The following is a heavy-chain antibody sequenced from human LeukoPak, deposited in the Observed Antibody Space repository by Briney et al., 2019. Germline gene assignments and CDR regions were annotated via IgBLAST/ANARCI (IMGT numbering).Heavy chain of an antibody. CDR2: IHSGGTT. J-gene: IGHJ6*03. Sequence: SETLSLTCTVSGGSLNRFYWAWIRQPAGRGLEWIGRIHSGGTTHYNPSLESRLTFSLDTSQNHFSLKLNSVTAAGTAVYYCARDSPDGYTSGHYFYYLDVWSKGTTVTVSS. V-gene: IGHV4-4*07. CDR3: ARDSPDGYTSGHYFYYLDV. D-gene: IGHD5-18*01. CDR1: GGSLNRFY.